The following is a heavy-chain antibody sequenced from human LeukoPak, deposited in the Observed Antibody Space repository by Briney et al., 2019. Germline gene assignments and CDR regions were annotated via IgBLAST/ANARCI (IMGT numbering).Heavy chain of an antibody. CDR1: GGSISSGGYS. V-gene: IGHV4-30-2*01. Sequence: SETLSLTCAVSGGSISSGGYSWSWIRQPPGKGLEWIGYIYHSGSTYYNPSLKSRVTISVDRSKNQFSLKLSSVTAADTAVYYCARALPHGSGSYQVNWFDPWGQGTLVTVSS. D-gene: IGHD3-10*01. CDR2: IYHSGST. CDR3: ARALPHGSGSYQVNWFDP. J-gene: IGHJ5*02.